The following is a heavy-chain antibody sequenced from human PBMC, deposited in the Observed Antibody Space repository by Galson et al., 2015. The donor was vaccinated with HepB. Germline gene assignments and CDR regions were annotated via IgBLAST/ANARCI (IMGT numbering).Heavy chain of an antibody. CDR3: AYSQRLGKNNWFDP. D-gene: IGHD3-16*01. CDR1: GFSLNTTGVG. J-gene: IGHJ5*02. Sequence: PALVKPTQTLTLTCTFSGFSLNTTGVGVGWIRQPQGKALEWLALIFWDDDKRYSASLKNRLTITKDTSKNQVVLTMSTMDPVATTTYYCAYSQRLGKNNWFDPGGHGTLVIGSS. CDR2: IFWDDDK. V-gene: IGHV2-5*02.